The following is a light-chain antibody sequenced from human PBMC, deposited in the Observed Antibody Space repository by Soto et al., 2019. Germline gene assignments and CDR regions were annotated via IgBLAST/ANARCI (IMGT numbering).Light chain of an antibody. CDR3: SSYTSSLYV. CDR2: DAS. J-gene: IGLJ1*01. Sequence: QSVLTQPPSVSGSPGQSITISCTGTSSDVGGYNYVSWYQQHPGKAPKLMIYDASNRPPGVANRFAGSKAGNTASLTSSGLQDEDEADYYCSSYTSSLYVFGTGTKVTVL. CDR1: SSDVGGYNY. V-gene: IGLV2-14*01.